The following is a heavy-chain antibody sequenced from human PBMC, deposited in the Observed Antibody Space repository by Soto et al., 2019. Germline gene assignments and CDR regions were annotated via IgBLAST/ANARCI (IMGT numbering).Heavy chain of an antibody. V-gene: IGHV4-34*01. J-gene: IGHJ6*02. CDR1: SGSFSGYY. CDR3: AVGFGVVINDDYYYYGMDV. D-gene: IGHD3-3*01. CDR2: INHSGST. Sequence: SETLSLTCAVYSGSFSGYYWSWIRQPPGKGLEWIGEINHSGSTNYNPSLKSRVTISVDTSKNQFSLKLSSVTAADTAVYYCAVGFGVVINDDYYYYGMDVWGQGTTVTVSS.